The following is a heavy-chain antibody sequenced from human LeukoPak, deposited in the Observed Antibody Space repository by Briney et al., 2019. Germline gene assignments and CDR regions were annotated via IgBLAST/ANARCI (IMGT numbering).Heavy chain of an antibody. CDR3: ARDRIWSGYYREANWFDP. CDR1: GFTFDDYG. J-gene: IGHJ5*02. D-gene: IGHD3-3*01. V-gene: IGHV3-20*04. CDR2: INWNGGST. Sequence: GGSLRLSCAASGFTFDDYGMGWVRQAPGKGLEWVSGINWNGGSTGYADSVKGRFTISRDNAKNSLYLQMNSLRAEDTALYYCARDRIWSGYYREANWFDPWGQGTLVTVSS.